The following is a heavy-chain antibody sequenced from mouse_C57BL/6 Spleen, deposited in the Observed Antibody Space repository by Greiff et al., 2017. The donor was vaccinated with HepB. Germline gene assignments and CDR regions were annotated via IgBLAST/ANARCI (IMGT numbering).Heavy chain of an antibody. D-gene: IGHD4-1*01. Sequence: EVQLVESGGGLVKPGGSLKLSCAASGFTFSDYGMHWVRQAPEKGLEWVAYISSGSSTIYYADTVKGRFTISRDNAKNTLFLQMTSLRSEDTAMYYCARPNWDPWFAYWGQGTLVTVSA. CDR3: ARPNWDPWFAY. CDR2: ISSGSSTI. J-gene: IGHJ3*01. CDR1: GFTFSDYG. V-gene: IGHV5-17*01.